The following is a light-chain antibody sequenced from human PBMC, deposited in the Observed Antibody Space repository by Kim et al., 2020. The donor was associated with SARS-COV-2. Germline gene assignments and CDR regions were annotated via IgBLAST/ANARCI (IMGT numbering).Light chain of an antibody. J-gene: IGLJ2*01. CDR3: GTWDSRLSVGV. CDR1: ASNIGNNY. V-gene: IGLV1-51*01. Sequence: QSVLTQPPSVSAAPGQRVIISCSGAASNIGNNYVSWYQHLPGTAPKLLIYDTNKRPSGIPDRFSGSKSDTSATLVITGLQTGDEADYYCGTWDSRLSVGVFGGGTQLTVL. CDR2: DTN.